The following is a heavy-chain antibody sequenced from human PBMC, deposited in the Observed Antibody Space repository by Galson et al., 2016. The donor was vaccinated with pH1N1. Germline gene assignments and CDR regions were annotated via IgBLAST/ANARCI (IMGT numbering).Heavy chain of an antibody. Sequence: SVKVSCKASGFTFSNYGFSWVRQAPGQGLEWMAWISAFNGDTKYAHKVQDRLTVTTDSSTNTAYMELRSLRSDDTALYFCARQCIAARPVFFDFWGRGTQVTVSS. J-gene: IGHJ4*01. CDR3: ARQCIAARPVFFDF. V-gene: IGHV1-18*01. D-gene: IGHD6-6*01. CDR1: GFTFSNYG. CDR2: ISAFNGDT.